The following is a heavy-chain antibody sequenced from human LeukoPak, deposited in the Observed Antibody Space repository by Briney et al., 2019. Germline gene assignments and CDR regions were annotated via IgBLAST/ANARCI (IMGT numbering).Heavy chain of an antibody. CDR3: ARHQYYYGSGTPSLVY. CDR2: SDPSDSYT. Sequence: GESLKISCKGSGYSFTSYWISWVRQMPGKGLEWMGRSDPSDSYTNYSPSFQGHVTISADKSISTAYLQWSSLKASDTAMYYCARHQYYYGSGTPSLVYWGQRTLATVSS. V-gene: IGHV5-10-1*01. CDR1: GYSFTSYW. J-gene: IGHJ4*02. D-gene: IGHD3-10*01.